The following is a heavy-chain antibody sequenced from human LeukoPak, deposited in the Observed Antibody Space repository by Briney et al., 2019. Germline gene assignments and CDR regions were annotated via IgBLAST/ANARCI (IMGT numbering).Heavy chain of an antibody. CDR1: GGTFSSYA. CDR2: IIPIFGTA. V-gene: IGHV1-69*13. Sequence: GASVKVSCKASGGTFSSYAISWVRQAPGQGLEWMGGIIPIFGTANYAQKFQGRVTITADESTSTAYVELSSLRSKDTAVYYCARPRYCSSTSCYWGYYGMDVWGKGTTVTVSS. J-gene: IGHJ6*04. CDR3: ARPRYCSSTSCYWGYYGMDV. D-gene: IGHD2-2*01.